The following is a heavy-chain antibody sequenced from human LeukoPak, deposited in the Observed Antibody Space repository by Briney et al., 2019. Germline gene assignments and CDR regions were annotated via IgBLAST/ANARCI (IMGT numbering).Heavy chain of an antibody. CDR2: ISSSSSYI. J-gene: IGHJ2*01. CDR3: ARDLGSLRSSYWYFDL. CDR1: GFTFSSYS. V-gene: IGHV3-21*01. Sequence: GGSLRLSCAASGFTFSSYSMNWVSQAPGKGLEWVSSISSSSSYIYYADSVKGRFTVSRDNAKNSLYLQMNSLRAEDTAVYYCARDLGSLRSSYWYFDLWGRGTLVTVSS. D-gene: IGHD5-12*01.